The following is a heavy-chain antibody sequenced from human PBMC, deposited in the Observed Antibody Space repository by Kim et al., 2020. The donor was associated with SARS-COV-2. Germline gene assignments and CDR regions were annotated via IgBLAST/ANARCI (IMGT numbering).Heavy chain of an antibody. Sequence: ADSVKGRFTISRDNAKNTLYLQMNSRRVDDTAVYYCAKPIAVAGTGGFDPWGQGTLVTVSS. CDR3: AKPIAVAGTGGFDP. V-gene: IGHV3-74*01. J-gene: IGHJ5*02. D-gene: IGHD6-19*01.